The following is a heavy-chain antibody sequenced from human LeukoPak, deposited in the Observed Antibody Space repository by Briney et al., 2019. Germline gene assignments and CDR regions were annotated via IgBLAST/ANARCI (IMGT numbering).Heavy chain of an antibody. V-gene: IGHV4-61*02. CDR3: ARGLMVYAAIDY. CDR1: GGSISSGGYY. Sequence: PSETLSLTCTVSGGSISSGGYYWSWIRQPAGKGLEWIGRIYTSGSTNYNPSLKSRVTISVDTSKNQFSLKLSSVTAADTAVYYCARGLMVYAAIDYWGQGTLVTVSS. CDR2: IYTSGST. D-gene: IGHD2-8*01. J-gene: IGHJ4*02.